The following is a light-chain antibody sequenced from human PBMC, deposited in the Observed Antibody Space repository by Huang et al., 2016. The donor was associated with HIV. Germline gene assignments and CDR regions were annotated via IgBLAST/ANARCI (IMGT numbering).Light chain of an antibody. V-gene: IGKV1-27*01. CDR3: QKYANAPPIT. J-gene: IGKJ5*01. Sequence: DIQMTQSPSSLSAYVGDRVTITCRASQGIRKYLAWYQQRPGKVPKLLIYAASTLQSGVPSRFSGSGSGADFTLTISSLLPEDVAIYYCQKYANAPPITFGPGTRLEI. CDR2: AAS. CDR1: QGIRKY.